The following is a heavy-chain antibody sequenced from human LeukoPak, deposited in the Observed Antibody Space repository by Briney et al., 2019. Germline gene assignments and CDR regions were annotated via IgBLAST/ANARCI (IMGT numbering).Heavy chain of an antibody. CDR1: GFTFSSYS. D-gene: IGHD6-13*01. CDR2: ISSSSSYI. Sequence: GGSLRLSCAASGFTFSSYSMNWVRQAPGKGLEWVSSISSSSSYIYYADSVKGRFTISRDNSKNTLFLQMNSLRPEDTAVYYCARQKGGFRAAAGGRGPTDYWGQGTLVTVSS. V-gene: IGHV3-21*01. J-gene: IGHJ4*02. CDR3: ARQKGGFRAAAGGRGPTDY.